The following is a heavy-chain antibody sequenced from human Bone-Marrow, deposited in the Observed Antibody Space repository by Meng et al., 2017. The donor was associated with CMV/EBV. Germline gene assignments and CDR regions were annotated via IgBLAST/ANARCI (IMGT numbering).Heavy chain of an antibody. J-gene: IGHJ3*01. V-gene: IGHV1-8*01. CDR3: ARDSAVEVPPAIVPLEAFDL. D-gene: IGHD2-2*01. Sequence: ASVKVSCKASGYTFTSYDINWVRQATGQGLEWMGWMNPNSGNTGYAQKFQGRVTMTRNTSISTAYMELSSLRSEDTAVYYCARDSAVEVPPAIVPLEAFDLWGQGTMVTVSS. CDR2: MNPNSGNT. CDR1: GYTFTSYD.